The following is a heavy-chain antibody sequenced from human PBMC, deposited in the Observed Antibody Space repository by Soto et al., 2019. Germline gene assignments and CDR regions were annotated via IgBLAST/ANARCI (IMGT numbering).Heavy chain of an antibody. Sequence: QVQLQESGPGLVKPSQTLSLTCTVSGGSINTGGYYWGWIRHLPGEGLEWIGHIFYTGTAYYNPSLRIRVTVSIDTSANHFSLHMYSVTAADTAMYSSARRRADTPETFFNWFAPWGQGILVTVSS. CDR2: IFYTGTA. D-gene: IGHD2-15*01. CDR3: ARRRADTPETFFNWFAP. CDR1: GGSINTGGYY. V-gene: IGHV4-31*03. J-gene: IGHJ5*02.